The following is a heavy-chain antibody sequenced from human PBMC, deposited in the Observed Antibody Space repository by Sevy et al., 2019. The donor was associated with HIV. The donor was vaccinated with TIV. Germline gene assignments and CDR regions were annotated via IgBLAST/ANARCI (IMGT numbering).Heavy chain of an antibody. CDR1: GFTFSSYS. D-gene: IGHD4-4*01. Sequence: GGSLRLSCAVSGFTFSSYSMNCVRQAPGKGLEWVSFISTSGTYKYYADSVKGRFTISRDNAKNSLFLQMNSLRADDTAVYYCARDLNDYNNYMYSFDYWGQGTLVTVSS. J-gene: IGHJ4*02. CDR2: ISTSGTYK. CDR3: ARDLNDYNNYMYSFDY. V-gene: IGHV3-21*01.